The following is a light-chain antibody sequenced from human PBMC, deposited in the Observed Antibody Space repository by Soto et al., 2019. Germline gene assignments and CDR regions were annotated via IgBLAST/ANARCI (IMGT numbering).Light chain of an antibody. CDR2: EVS. CDR1: SSDVGGYNY. J-gene: IGLJ1*01. Sequence: QSALTQPPSASGSPGQSVTISCTGTSSDVGGYNYVSWYQQHPGKAPKLMIYEVSKRPSGVPDRFSGSKSGNTASPTVSGLQAEDEADYYCSSYEGSNTFVFGTGTKLTVL. CDR3: SSYEGSNTFV. V-gene: IGLV2-8*01.